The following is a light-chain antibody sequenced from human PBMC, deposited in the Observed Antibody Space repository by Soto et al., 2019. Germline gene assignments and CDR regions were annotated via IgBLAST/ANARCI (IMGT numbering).Light chain of an antibody. CDR1: QSISNW. J-gene: IGKJ1*01. Sequence: DIQMTQSPSSVSASVGDRVTITCRASQSISNWLAWHQQKPGTAPKLLIYHASTLESGVPSRFSGSGSGTEFTLTISSLQPDDFATYYCQQYNSYSFGQGTKVDIK. CDR2: HAS. V-gene: IGKV1-5*01. CDR3: QQYNSYS.